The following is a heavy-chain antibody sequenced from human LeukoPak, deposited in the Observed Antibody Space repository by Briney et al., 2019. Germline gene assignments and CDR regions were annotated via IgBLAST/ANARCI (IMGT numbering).Heavy chain of an antibody. V-gene: IGHV3-21*01. CDR2: ISSSSSYI. D-gene: IGHD1-26*01. CDR3: AKPRIVGATQPDFDY. Sequence: GGSLRLSCAASGFTFSSYSMNWVRQAPGKGLEWVSSISSSSSYIYYADSVKGRFTISRDNAKNSLYLQMNSLRAEDTAVYYCAKPRIVGATQPDFDYWGQGTLVTVSS. J-gene: IGHJ4*02. CDR1: GFTFSSYS.